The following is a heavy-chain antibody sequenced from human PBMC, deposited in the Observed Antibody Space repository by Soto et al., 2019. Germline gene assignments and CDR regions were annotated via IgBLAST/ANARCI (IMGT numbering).Heavy chain of an antibody. D-gene: IGHD2-15*01. CDR2: INPSGGST. V-gene: IGHV1-46*03. J-gene: IGHJ4*02. CDR1: GYIFTSYY. CDR3: ARVYCSGGSCYSVDY. Sequence: VASVKVSCKASGYIFTSYYMHWVRQAPGQGLEWMGIINPSGGSTSYAQKFQGRVTMTRDTSTSTVYMELSSLRSEDTAVYYCARVYCSGGSCYSVDYWGQGTLVTVSS.